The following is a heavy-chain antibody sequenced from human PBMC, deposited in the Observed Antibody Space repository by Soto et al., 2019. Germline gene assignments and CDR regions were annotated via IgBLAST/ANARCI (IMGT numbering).Heavy chain of an antibody. Sequence: GGSLSLSCAASGFTFSSYAMNWVRQAPGKGLEYVSGISTNGGSTYYANSVKGRFTISRDNAKNTLYLHMGSLRAEDMAVYYCARSRGFDCWGQGTLVTVSS. CDR1: GFTFSSYA. V-gene: IGHV3-64*01. CDR3: ARSRGFDC. D-gene: IGHD6-13*01. CDR2: ISTNGGST. J-gene: IGHJ4*02.